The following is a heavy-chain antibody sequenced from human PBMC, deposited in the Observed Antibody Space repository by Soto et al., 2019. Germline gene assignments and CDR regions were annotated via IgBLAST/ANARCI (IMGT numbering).Heavy chain of an antibody. J-gene: IGHJ5*02. CDR2: INHSGNT. CDR3: ARDSRTGCSSTDCYMS. Sequence: QVQLQQWGAGLLKPSETLSLTCAVYGGSFSGYYWSWIRQPPGKGLEWIGEINHSGNTRNNPSLKSRVTMSVDKSNNQFSLNLMSVTAADTATYYCARDSRTGCSSTDCYMSWGRGILVTVSS. CDR1: GGSFSGYY. V-gene: IGHV4-34*01. D-gene: IGHD2-2*01.